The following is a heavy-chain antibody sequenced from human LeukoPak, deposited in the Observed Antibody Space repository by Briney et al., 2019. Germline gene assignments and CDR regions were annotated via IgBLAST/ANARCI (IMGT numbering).Heavy chain of an antibody. J-gene: IGHJ4*02. CDR1: GFTFSDYY. D-gene: IGHD5-12*01. Sequence: GGSLRLSCAASGFTFSDYYMSWIRQAPGKGLEWVSYISSSGSTIYYAVSVKGRFTISRDNAKNSLYLQMNSLRAEDTAVYYCTKSRISFSGQADHWGQGTLVTVSS. V-gene: IGHV3-11*04. CDR3: TKSRISFSGQADH. CDR2: ISSSGSTI.